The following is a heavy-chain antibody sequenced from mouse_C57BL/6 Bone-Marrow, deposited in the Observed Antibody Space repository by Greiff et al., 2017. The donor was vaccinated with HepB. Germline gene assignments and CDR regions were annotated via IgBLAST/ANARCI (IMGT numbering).Heavy chain of an antibody. V-gene: IGHV5-17*01. CDR3: AREDYYGSSTLFDY. CDR1: GFTFSDYG. D-gene: IGHD1-1*01. Sequence: EVKLVESGGGLVKPGGSLKLSCAASGFTFSDYGMHWVRQAPEKGLEWVAYISSGGSTIYYADTVKGRFTISRDNAKNTLFLQMTSLRSEDTAMYYCAREDYYGSSTLFDYWGQGTTLTVSS. J-gene: IGHJ2*01. CDR2: ISSGGSTI.